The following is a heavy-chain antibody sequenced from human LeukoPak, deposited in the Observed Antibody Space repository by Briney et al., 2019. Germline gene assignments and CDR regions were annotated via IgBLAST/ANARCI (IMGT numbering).Heavy chain of an antibody. D-gene: IGHD2-2*01. CDR3: ARIVAVPAAIRTYWFDP. J-gene: IGHJ5*02. Sequence: PSETLSLTCAVSGGSISSGGYSWSWIRQPPGKGLEWIGYIYHSGSTYYNPSLKSRVTISVDRSKNQFPLKLSSVTAADTAVYYCARIVAVPAAIRTYWFDPWGQGTLVTVSS. CDR2: IYHSGST. CDR1: GGSISSGGYS. V-gene: IGHV4-30-2*01.